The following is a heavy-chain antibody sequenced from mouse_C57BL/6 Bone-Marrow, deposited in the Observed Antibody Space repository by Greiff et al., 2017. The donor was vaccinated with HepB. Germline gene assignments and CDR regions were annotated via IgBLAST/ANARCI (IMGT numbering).Heavy chain of an antibody. CDR1: GYTFTDYY. CDR3: ARVVITTVVAPYYAMDY. D-gene: IGHD1-1*01. CDR2: INPNNGGT. Sequence: VQLQQSGPELVKPGASVKISCKASGYTFTDYYMNWVQQSHGKSLEWIGDINPNNGGTSYNQKFKGKATLTVDKSSSTAYMELRSLTSEDSAVYYCARVVITTVVAPYYAMDYWGQGTSVTVSS. J-gene: IGHJ4*01. V-gene: IGHV1-26*01.